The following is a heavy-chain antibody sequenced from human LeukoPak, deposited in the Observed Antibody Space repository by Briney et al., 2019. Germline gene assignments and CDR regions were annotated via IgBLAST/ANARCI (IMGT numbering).Heavy chain of an antibody. CDR2: ITHSDGST. CDR1: GFTFSSYD. Sequence: GGSLRLSCSGSGFTFSSYDMNWVRQAPGEGLEWVSIITHSDGSTYYADSVKGRFTISRDNSKNTLYIQMNSLRTEDTAVYYCARDGERVLSHDHWGQGTLVTVSS. D-gene: IGHD3-10*01. CDR3: ARDGERVLSHDH. J-gene: IGHJ4*02. V-gene: IGHV3-23*01.